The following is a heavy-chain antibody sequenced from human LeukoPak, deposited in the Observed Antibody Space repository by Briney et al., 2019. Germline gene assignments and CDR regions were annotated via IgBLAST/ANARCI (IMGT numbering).Heavy chain of an antibody. D-gene: IGHD4-23*01. J-gene: IGHJ4*02. V-gene: IGHV3-74*01. Sequence: GGSLRLSCAASGFTFSSYWMNWVRQAPGKGLVWVSRIASDGSSTTYADSVKGRFSISRDNAKNTLYLQMNSLRVEDTAVYYCARGRPHGNDYWGQGTLVTISS. CDR1: GFTFSSYW. CDR2: IASDGSST. CDR3: ARGRPHGNDY.